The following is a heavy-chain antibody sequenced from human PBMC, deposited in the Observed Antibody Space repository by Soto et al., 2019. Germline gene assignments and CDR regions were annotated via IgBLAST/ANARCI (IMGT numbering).Heavy chain of an antibody. J-gene: IGHJ4*02. V-gene: IGHV3-48*02. D-gene: IGHD2-15*01. Sequence: EVQLVESGGGLVQPGGSLRLSCAASGFTFSTYSMNWVRQAPGKGLEWVSYISSSSSTIYYADSVKGRFTISRDNAKNSLYLQMNSLRDEDTAVXXXXXXXXYCSGGSCYSDYWGQGTLVTVSS. CDR3: XXXXXYCSGGSCYSDY. CDR2: ISSSSSTI. CDR1: GFTFSTYS.